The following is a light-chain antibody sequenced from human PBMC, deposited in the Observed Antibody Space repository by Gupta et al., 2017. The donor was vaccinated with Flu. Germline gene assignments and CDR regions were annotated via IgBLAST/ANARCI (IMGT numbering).Light chain of an antibody. CDR3: QQCDSLPPT. CDR2: AAS. Sequence: DIQMTQSPSSLSASVGDRVTLICRTNQSISNYLSWYQHKPGKAPKLLIYAASSLQSGVPSRFSGSGSGTDFTLTIISLQPEDFASYYCQQCDSLPPTFGPGTEVDIK. CDR1: QSISNY. V-gene: IGKV1-39*01. J-gene: IGKJ3*01.